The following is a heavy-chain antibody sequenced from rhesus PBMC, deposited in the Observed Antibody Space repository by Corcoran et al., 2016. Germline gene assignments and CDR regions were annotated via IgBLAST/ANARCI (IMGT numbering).Heavy chain of an antibody. J-gene: IGHJ4*01. CDR1: GFSISTSGMG. CDR2: IYCDDDK. V-gene: IGHV2-174*01. CDR3: ARRLTGDNPYFDY. D-gene: IGHD5-42*01. Sequence: QVTLKESGPALVKPTQTLTLTCTFSGFSISTSGMGVGWIRQPPGKSLEWLELIYCDDDKYYSKSLKSRLTISKDTSKNQVVLTMTNMEPVDTATYYCARRLTGDNPYFDYWGQGVLVTVSS.